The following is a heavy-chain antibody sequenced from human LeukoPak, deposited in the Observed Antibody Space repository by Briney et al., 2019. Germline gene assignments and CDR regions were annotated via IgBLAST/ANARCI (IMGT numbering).Heavy chain of an antibody. D-gene: IGHD3-16*02. Sequence: ASVKVSCKASGYTFTSYDINWVRQATGQGLEWMGWMNPNSGNTGYAQKFQGRVTMTRNTSISTAYMELSSLRSGDTAVYYCARANYDYVWGSYRQNWFDPWGQGTLVTVSS. J-gene: IGHJ5*02. V-gene: IGHV1-8*01. CDR1: GYTFTSYD. CDR2: MNPNSGNT. CDR3: ARANYDYVWGSYRQNWFDP.